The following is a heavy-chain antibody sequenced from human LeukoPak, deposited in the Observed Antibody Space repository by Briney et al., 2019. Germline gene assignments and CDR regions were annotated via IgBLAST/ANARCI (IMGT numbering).Heavy chain of an antibody. V-gene: IGHV3-23*01. J-gene: IGHJ2*01. CDR1: GFTFSSYA. CDR3: ANNKGYCSSTSCYVAPWYFDL. Sequence: GGSLRLSCAASGFTFSSYAMSWVRQAPGKGLEWVSAISGSGGSTYYADSVKGRFTISRDNSKNTLYLQMNSLRAEDTAVYYCANNKGYCSSTSCYVAPWYFDLWGRGTLVTVSS. D-gene: IGHD2-2*01. CDR2: ISGSGGST.